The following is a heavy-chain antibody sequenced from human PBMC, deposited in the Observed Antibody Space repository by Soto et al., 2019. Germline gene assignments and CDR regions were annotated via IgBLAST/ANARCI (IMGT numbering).Heavy chain of an antibody. CDR3: ARDPVDGYAFFDN. J-gene: IGHJ5*02. CDR2: IYYSGIT. Sequence: PSETLPLTCTVSGGSISSHYWRWIRQPPGKGLEWIGYIYYSGITDYNPSLKSRVTISVDTSKSQFSLKLSSVTAADTAVYWCARDPVDGYAFFDNWGQGALVTVSS. CDR1: GGSISSHY. D-gene: IGHD5-12*01. V-gene: IGHV4-59*11.